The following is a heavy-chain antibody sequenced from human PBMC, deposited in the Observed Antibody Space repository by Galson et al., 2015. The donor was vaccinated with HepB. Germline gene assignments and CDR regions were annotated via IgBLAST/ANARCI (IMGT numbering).Heavy chain of an antibody. CDR2: LSGSDRTT. J-gene: IGHJ3*02. CDR3: AKALVTTDIVRCNPPNAFDI. Sequence: SLRLSCAASGFIFSNYAMTWVRQAPGRGLEWVSTLSGSDRTTYYADSVKGRFTISRDNSRNTLFLRMNSLRADDTALYFCAKALVTTDIVRCNPPNAFDIWGQGILVTVS. D-gene: IGHD2-15*01. CDR1: GFIFSNYA. V-gene: IGHV3-23*01.